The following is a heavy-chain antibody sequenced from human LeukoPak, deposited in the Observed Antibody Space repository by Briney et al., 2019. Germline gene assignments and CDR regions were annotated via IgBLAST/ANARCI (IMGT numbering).Heavy chain of an antibody. CDR1: GYTFTSYA. D-gene: IGHD6-13*01. V-gene: IGHV7-4-1*02. CDR2: INTNTGNP. CDR3: ARASSAAAGTGHYYYYMDV. Sequence: ASVKVSCKASGYTFTSYAMNWVRQAPGQGLEWMGWINTNTGNPTYAQGFTGRFVFSLDTSVSTAYLQISSLKAEDTAVYYCARASSAAAGTGHYYYYMDVWGKGTTVTVSS. J-gene: IGHJ6*03.